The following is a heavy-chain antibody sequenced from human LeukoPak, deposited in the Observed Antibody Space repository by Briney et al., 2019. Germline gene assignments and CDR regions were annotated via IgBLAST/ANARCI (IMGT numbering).Heavy chain of an antibody. J-gene: IGHJ6*02. CDR3: ARGARSYRYYYYGMDV. V-gene: IGHV4-34*01. CDR1: GGSFSGYY. Sequence: SETLSLTCAVYGGSFSGYYRSWIRQPPGKGLEWIGEINHSGSTNYNPSLKGRVTISVDTSKNQFSLKLSSVTAADTAVYYCARGARSYRYYYYGMDVWGQGTTVTVSS. CDR2: INHSGST. D-gene: IGHD5-18*01.